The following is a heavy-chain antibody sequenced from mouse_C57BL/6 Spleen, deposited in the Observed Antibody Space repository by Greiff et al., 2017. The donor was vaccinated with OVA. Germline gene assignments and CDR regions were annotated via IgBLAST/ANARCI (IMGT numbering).Heavy chain of an antibody. Sequence: VQLQQSGPELVKPGASVKISCKASGYAFSSSWMNWVKQRPGKGLEWIGRIYPGDGDTNYNGKFKGKATLTADKSSSTAYMQLSSLTSEDSAVYFCARELGRIDYWGQGTTLTVSS. CDR1: GYAFSSSW. CDR2: IYPGDGDT. J-gene: IGHJ2*01. D-gene: IGHD4-1*01. CDR3: ARELGRIDY. V-gene: IGHV1-82*01.